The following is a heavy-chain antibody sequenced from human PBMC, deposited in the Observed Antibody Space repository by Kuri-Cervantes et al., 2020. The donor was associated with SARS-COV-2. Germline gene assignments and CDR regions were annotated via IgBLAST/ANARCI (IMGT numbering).Heavy chain of an antibody. Sequence: ASVKVSCKASGYTFTGYYMHWVRQAPGQGLEWMGWINPNSGGTNYAQKFQGRVTMTRDTSISTAYMEMSRLRSDDTAVYYCARASNDFRSGNYFDYWGQGPLVTVSS. CDR3: ARASNDFRSGNYFDY. J-gene: IGHJ4*02. CDR1: GYTFTGYY. V-gene: IGHV1-2*02. CDR2: INPNSGGT. D-gene: IGHD3-3*01.